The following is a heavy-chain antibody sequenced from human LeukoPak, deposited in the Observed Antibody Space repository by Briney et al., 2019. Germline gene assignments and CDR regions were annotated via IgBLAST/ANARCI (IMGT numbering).Heavy chain of an antibody. Sequence: PGGSLRLSCAASGFTFSSYWMTWFRQAPGKGLEWVANIKQDGSEKYYVDSVKGRFTIYRDNAKNSLYLQMSSLRAEDTAVYYCARDGRAGSGYYRKDDYWGQGTLVTVSS. V-gene: IGHV3-7*01. J-gene: IGHJ4*02. CDR2: IKQDGSEK. CDR1: GFTFSSYW. CDR3: ARDGRAGSGYYRKDDY. D-gene: IGHD3-22*01.